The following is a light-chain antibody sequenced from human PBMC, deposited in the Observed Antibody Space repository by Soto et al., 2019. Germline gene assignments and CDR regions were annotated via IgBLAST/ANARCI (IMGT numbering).Light chain of an antibody. Sequence: EIVLTQSPGTLSLSPGERATLSCRSSQSVSSSYLAWYQQNPGQAPRLLTYGASSRATGIPDRFSGSGSGPDFTLTISRLEPEDFAVYYCQQYGDTPLTCGQGTKVEV. J-gene: IGKJ1*01. V-gene: IGKV3-20*01. CDR2: GAS. CDR3: QQYGDTPLT. CDR1: QSVSSSY.